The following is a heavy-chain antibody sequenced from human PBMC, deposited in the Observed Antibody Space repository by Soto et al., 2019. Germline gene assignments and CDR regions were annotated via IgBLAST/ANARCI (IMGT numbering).Heavy chain of an antibody. J-gene: IGHJ4*02. V-gene: IGHV4-31*03. D-gene: IGHD2-21*02. CDR3: ARDRDCDLYYFDY. Sequence: TLSLTCTVSGGSISSGGYYWSWNRQKPGKGLEWIGYTYSSCSTYYSPSLKMRFTLSVYTSNYLFSLNLTSVTAANTALYYCARDRDCDLYYFDYWGQGTLVTVSS. CDR2: TYSSCST. CDR1: GGSISSGGYY.